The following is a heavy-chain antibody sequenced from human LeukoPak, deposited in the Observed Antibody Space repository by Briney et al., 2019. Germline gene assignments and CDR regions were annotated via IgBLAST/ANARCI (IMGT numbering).Heavy chain of an antibody. D-gene: IGHD1-7*01. CDR1: GFSLSNARMG. J-gene: IGHJ5*02. CDR2: IFSNDEK. Sequence: SGPTLVNPTETLTLTCTVSGFSLSNARMGVSWIRQPPGKALEWLAHIFSNDEKSYTTSLKSRLTISKDTSKSQVVLTMPNMDPVDTSTYYCARIFDVAELALAWGPGTLVTVSS. V-gene: IGHV2-26*01. CDR3: ARIFDVAELALA.